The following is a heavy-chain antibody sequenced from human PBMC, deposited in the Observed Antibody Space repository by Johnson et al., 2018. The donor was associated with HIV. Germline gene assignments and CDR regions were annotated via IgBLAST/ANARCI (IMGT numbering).Heavy chain of an antibody. D-gene: IGHD3-22*01. CDR1: GFTFSSYA. CDR2: VSYDGRNQ. CDR3: ASVPMLVVLDGAFDI. Sequence: QVQLVESGGGVVQPGRSLRLSCAASGFTFSSYAMHWVRQAPGKGLEWVALVSYDGRNQYYADSVQGRFTISSDNSKNTILLQMNSLRAQETAVYYCASVPMLVVLDGAFDIWGQGTMVTVSS. J-gene: IGHJ3*02. V-gene: IGHV3-30*14.